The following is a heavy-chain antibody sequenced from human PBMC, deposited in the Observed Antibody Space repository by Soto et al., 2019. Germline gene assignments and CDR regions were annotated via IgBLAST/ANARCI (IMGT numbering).Heavy chain of an antibody. V-gene: IGHV3-21*01. J-gene: IGHJ5*02. CDR2: ISSSSSYI. Sequence: GGSLRLSCAASGFTFSSYSMNWVRQAPGKGLEWVSSISSSSSYIYYADSVKGRFTISRDNAKNSLYLQMNSLRAEDTAVYYCARAPDTIYNWFDPWGQGTLVTVS. CDR1: GFTFSSYS. D-gene: IGHD3-3*01. CDR3: ARAPDTIYNWFDP.